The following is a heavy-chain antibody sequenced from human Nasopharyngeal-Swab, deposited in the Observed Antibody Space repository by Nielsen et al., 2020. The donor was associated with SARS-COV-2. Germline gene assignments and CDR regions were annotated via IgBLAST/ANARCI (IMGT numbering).Heavy chain of an antibody. Sequence: GGSLRLSCAASGFTFSSYGMRWARQAPGQGLEWVAVISYHGVNKYYADSVKGRFTISRDNSKDTVYLQMNSLRPEDTAVYYCAKYFDYGDFQDWLDPWGQGTLVTVSS. CDR2: ISYHGVNK. V-gene: IGHV3-30*18. CDR1: GFTFSSYG. CDR3: AKYFDYGDFQDWLDP. J-gene: IGHJ5*02. D-gene: IGHD4-17*01.